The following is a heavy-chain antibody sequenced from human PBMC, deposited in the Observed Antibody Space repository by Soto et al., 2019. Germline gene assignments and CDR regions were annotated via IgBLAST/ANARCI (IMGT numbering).Heavy chain of an antibody. Sequence: ASVKVSCKASGGTFSSYAISWVRQAPGQGLEWMGGIIPIFGTANYAQKFQGRVTITADESTSTAYMELSSLRSEDTAVYYCARDLYCSSTSCYLSYYFYYGMDVWGQGTTVTVSS. D-gene: IGHD2-2*01. CDR2: IIPIFGTA. J-gene: IGHJ6*02. CDR3: ARDLYCSSTSCYLSYYFYYGMDV. V-gene: IGHV1-69*13. CDR1: GGTFSSYA.